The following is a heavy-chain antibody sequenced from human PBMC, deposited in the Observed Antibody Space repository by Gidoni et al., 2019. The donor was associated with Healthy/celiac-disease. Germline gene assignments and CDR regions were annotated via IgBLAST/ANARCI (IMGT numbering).Heavy chain of an antibody. Sequence: QVQLQESGPGLVKPSETLSLTCTVSGGSISRYYWSWIRQPPGKGLEWIGYIYYSGSTNYNPSLKRRVTISVDTSKNQFSLKLSSVTAADTALYYCARLPGNPTSPYYYYGMDVWGQGTTVTVSS. CDR2: IYYSGST. D-gene: IGHD6-13*01. CDR3: ARLPGNPTSPYYYYGMDV. V-gene: IGHV4-59*01. CDR1: GGSISRYY. J-gene: IGHJ6*02.